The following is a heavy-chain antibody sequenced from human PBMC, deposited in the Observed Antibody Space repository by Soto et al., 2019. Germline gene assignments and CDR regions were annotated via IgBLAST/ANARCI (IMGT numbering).Heavy chain of an antibody. Sequence: QVQLQGSDPRLLKPSETLSLTCTVSGASVTSYYWSWIRQPAGKGLDWIGRIYTSGNTDYNPSLMSRVPLSLETSQNQVSLKLSSVTAADTAIYYCARDGVGPHGMDVWGQGTTVTVSS. D-gene: IGHD2-8*01. CDR3: ARDGVGPHGMDV. CDR2: IYTSGNT. CDR1: GASVTSYY. J-gene: IGHJ6*02. V-gene: IGHV4-4*07.